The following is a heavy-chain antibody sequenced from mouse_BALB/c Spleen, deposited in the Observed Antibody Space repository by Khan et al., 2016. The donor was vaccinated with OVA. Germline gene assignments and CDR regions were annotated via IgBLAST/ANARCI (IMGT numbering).Heavy chain of an antibody. CDR3: AGGGYDKHAMDY. V-gene: IGHV1S132*01. CDR1: GYIFTSYW. Sequence: QVQLKQSGAELVRPGASVKLSCKTSGYIFTSYWIHWVKQRSGQGLEWIARIYPGTGSTYYNEKFKGKATLTADTSSSTAYMQLSSLKSEDSGVYFCAGGGYDKHAMDYWGQGTSVTVSS. CDR2: IYPGTGST. D-gene: IGHD2-10*02. J-gene: IGHJ4*01.